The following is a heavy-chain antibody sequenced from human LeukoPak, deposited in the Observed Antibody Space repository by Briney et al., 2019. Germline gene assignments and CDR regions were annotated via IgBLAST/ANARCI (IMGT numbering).Heavy chain of an antibody. CDR3: ATEPMDYYDSSGYSTIDY. CDR1: GFTFSSYA. D-gene: IGHD3-22*01. CDR2: ISGSGGST. V-gene: IGHV3-23*01. Sequence: GGSLRLSCAASGFTFSSYAMSWVRQAPGKGLEWVSAISGSGGSTYYADSVEGRFTISRDNSKNTLYLQMNSLRAEDTAVYYCATEPMDYYDSSGYSTIDYWGQGTLVTVSS. J-gene: IGHJ4*02.